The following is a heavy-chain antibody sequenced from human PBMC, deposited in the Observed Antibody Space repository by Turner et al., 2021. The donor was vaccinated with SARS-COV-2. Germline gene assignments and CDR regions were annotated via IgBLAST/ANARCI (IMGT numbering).Heavy chain of an antibody. CDR1: GFTFNNYW. J-gene: IGHJ4*02. D-gene: IGHD6-19*01. Sequence: EVQLVESGGGLVQPGGSLRLACAASGFTFNNYWISWVRQAPGKGLEWVANIKQDGSEKHYVDSAKGRFTISRDNAKNSLYLQMNSLRAEDTAVYYCARDAAGVEFDYWGQGTLVTVSS. CDR3: ARDAAGVEFDY. V-gene: IGHV3-7*01. CDR2: IKQDGSEK.